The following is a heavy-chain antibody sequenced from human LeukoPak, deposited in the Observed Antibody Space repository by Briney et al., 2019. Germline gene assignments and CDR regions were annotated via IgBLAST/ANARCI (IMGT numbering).Heavy chain of an antibody. Sequence: RASVKVSCKASGYTFSGYYIHWVRQAPGQGLEWMGIINPSGCSTSYAQRFQGRVTMTRDMSTSTVYMELSSLRSEDTAVYYCARINRPLGPYYDSSGYAFDYWGQGTLVTVSS. J-gene: IGHJ4*02. V-gene: IGHV1-46*01. CDR3: ARINRPLGPYYDSSGYAFDY. CDR1: GYTFSGYY. CDR2: INPSGCST. D-gene: IGHD3-22*01.